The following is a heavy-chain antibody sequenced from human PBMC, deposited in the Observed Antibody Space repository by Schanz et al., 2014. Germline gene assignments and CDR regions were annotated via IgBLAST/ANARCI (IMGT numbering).Heavy chain of an antibody. CDR3: ASSGAGYSSSWDFDY. V-gene: IGHV1-46*01. J-gene: IGHJ4*02. Sequence: QVQLVQSGAEVKKPGASMKVSCKASGYTFTTYYMLWVRQAPGQGLEWMGIINPSGGGTSYALRFQDRVTVTRDTSISTAYMELGSLRSEDTAVYYCASSGAGYSSSWDFDYWGQGTLVTVSS. CDR1: GYTFTTYY. CDR2: INPSGGGT. D-gene: IGHD6-13*01.